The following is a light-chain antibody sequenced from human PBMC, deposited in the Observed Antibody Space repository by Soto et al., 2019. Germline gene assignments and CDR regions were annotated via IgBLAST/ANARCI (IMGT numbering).Light chain of an antibody. V-gene: IGKV3-20*01. CDR3: QQYNTFPRT. Sequence: ENVLTQSPGTLSLSPGERATLSCRASQSVSSNYLAWYQQKPGQAPRLLIYGASSSATGIPARFSCSGSGTDFTLTISRLEPEDFAVYYCQQYNTFPRTFGQGNKVEIK. CDR2: GAS. CDR1: QSVSSNY. J-gene: IGKJ1*01.